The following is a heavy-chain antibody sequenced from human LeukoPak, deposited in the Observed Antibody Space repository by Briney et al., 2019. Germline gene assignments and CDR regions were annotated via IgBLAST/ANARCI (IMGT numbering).Heavy chain of an antibody. D-gene: IGHD4/OR15-4a*01. CDR1: GGSISSGGYY. Sequence: SQTVSLTCTVSGGSISSGGYYWSWIRQHPGKGLEWIGYIYYSGSTYYNPSLKSRVTISVDTSKNQFSLKLSSVTAADTAVYYCARGGAYYYYMDVWGKGTTVSVS. J-gene: IGHJ6*03. CDR3: ARGGAYYYYMDV. V-gene: IGHV4-31*03. CDR2: IYYSGST.